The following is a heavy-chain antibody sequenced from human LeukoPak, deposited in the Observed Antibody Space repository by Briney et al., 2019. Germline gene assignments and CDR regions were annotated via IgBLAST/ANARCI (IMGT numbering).Heavy chain of an antibody. CDR1: GFTFSTYG. CDR3: ARPDSSSWPHYFDY. V-gene: IGHV3-30*03. D-gene: IGHD6-13*01. J-gene: IGHJ4*02. CDR2: ISYDGSNK. Sequence: GGSLRLSCAASGFTFSTYGMSWVRQAPGKGLEWVAVISYDGSNKYYADSVKGRFTISRDNSKNTLYLQMNSLRAEDTAVYYCARPDSSSWPHYFDYWGQGTLVTVSS.